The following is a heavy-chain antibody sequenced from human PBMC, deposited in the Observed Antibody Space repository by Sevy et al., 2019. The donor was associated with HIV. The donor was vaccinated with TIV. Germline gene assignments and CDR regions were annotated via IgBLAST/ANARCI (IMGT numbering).Heavy chain of an antibody. CDR2: IYDSGST. CDR1: GGSISSSSYY. V-gene: IGHV4-39*01. CDR3: ARLILWFGEDHFDY. Sequence: SETLSLTCTVSGGSISSSSYYWGWIRQPPGKGLEWIGSIYDSGSTYYNPSLKSRVTISVDTSKNQFSLKLSSVTAADTAVYYCARLILWFGEDHFDYWGQGTLVTVSS. D-gene: IGHD3-10*01. J-gene: IGHJ4*02.